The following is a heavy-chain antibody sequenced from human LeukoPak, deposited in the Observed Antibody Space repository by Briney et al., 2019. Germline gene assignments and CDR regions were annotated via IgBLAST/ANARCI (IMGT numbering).Heavy chain of an antibody. CDR3: ARDRVENWFDP. V-gene: IGHV3-11*06. Sequence: PGGSLRLSCAASGFTLSDYYMSWIRQAPGKGLEWVSYISSSSSYTNYADSVKGRFTISRDNAKNSLYLQMNSLRAEDTAVYYCARDRVENWFDPWGQGTLVTVSS. J-gene: IGHJ5*02. CDR1: GFTLSDYY. CDR2: ISSSSSYT. D-gene: IGHD3-10*01.